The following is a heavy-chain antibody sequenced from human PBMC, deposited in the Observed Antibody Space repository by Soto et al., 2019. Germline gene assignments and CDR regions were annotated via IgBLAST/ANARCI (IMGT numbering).Heavy chain of an antibody. CDR3: ATNSARYYYYYYMDV. J-gene: IGHJ6*03. CDR2: IYHSGST. CDR1: SGSISSSNW. D-gene: IGHD4-4*01. Sequence: QVQLQESGPGLVKPSGTLSLTGAVSSGSISSSNWWSWVRQPPGKGLEWIGEIYHSGSTNYNPSLKSRVTISVDKSKNHFSLKLSSVTAADTAVYYCATNSARYYYYYYMDVWGKGTTVSVSS. V-gene: IGHV4-4*02.